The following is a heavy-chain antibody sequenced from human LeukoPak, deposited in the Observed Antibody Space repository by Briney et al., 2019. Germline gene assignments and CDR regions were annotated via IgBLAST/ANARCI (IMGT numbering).Heavy chain of an antibody. CDR2: INHSGST. CDR1: GGSFSGYY. V-gene: IGHV4-34*01. CDR3: ARGGSLYYYYGMDV. J-gene: IGHJ6*02. Sequence: NPSETLSLTCAVYGGSFSGYYWSWIRQPPGKGLEWIGEINHSGSTNCNPSLKSRVTISVDTSKNQFSLKLSSVTAADTAVYYCARGGSLYYYYGMDVWGQGTTVTVSS.